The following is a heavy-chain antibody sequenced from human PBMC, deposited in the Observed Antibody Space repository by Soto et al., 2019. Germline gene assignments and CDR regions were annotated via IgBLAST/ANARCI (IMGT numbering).Heavy chain of an antibody. V-gene: IGHV3-30*18. CDR2: ISYDGSNK. CDR1: GFTFSSYG. CDR3: AKDGPSSGWYVDY. J-gene: IGHJ4*02. Sequence: GGSRSLSYTASGFTFSSYGMHWVRQVPGKGLEWVAVISYDGSNKYYADSVKGRFTISRDNSKNTLYLQMNSLRAEDTAVYYCAKDGPSSGWYVDYWGQGTLVTVSS. D-gene: IGHD6-19*01.